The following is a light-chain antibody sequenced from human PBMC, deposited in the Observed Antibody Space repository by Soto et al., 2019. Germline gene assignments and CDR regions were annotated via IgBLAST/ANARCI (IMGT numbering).Light chain of an antibody. CDR3: QQYVSSPQT. Sequence: EIVLTQSPGTLSLSPGERSTLSCSSSQSVSSSYLAWYQQKPGQAPRLLIYGASNRATGIPDRFSGSGSGTDFTLTISRLEPEDFAMYFCQQYVSSPQTFGQGTKVDIK. V-gene: IGKV3-20*01. CDR2: GAS. CDR1: QSVSSSY. J-gene: IGKJ1*01.